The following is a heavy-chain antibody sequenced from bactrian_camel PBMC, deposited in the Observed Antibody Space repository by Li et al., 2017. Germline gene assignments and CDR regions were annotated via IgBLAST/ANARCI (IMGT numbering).Heavy chain of an antibody. J-gene: IGHJ6*01. V-gene: IGHV3S63*01. CDR2: IYRGDGST. D-gene: IGHD7*01. CDR3: AAAPVKQSACGGTWRPDS. Sequence: VQLVESGGGSVQAGETLRLSCTASGFTFADSDMGWYRQAPGREREGVASIYRGDGSTTYADSVKGRFTISLESAKNTVYLDMSSLKPEDTAAYYCAAAPVKQSACGGTWRPDSWGQGTQVTVS. CDR1: GFTFADSD.